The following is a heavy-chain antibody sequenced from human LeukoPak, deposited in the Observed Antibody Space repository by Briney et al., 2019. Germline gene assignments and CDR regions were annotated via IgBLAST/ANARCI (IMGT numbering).Heavy chain of an antibody. D-gene: IGHD1-26*01. CDR2: ISGSGGST. J-gene: IGHJ4*02. Sequence: GGSLRLSCAASGFTFSNYVMSWFRHAPGKGLEWFSSISGSGGSTYYAVSVKGRFTISRDNSKNTLYLQMNSLRVEDTAVYYCAEEVGNTYPTFDYWGQGTLVTVSS. CDR3: AEEVGNTYPTFDY. CDR1: GFTFSNYV. V-gene: IGHV3-23*01.